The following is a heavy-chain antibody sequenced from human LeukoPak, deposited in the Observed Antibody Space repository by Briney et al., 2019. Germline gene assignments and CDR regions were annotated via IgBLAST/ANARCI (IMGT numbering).Heavy chain of an antibody. CDR2: ISYDGSNK. D-gene: IGHD3-22*01. V-gene: IGHV3-30-3*01. CDR1: GFTFSSYA. Sequence: GGSLILSCAASGFTFSSYAMHWVRQAPGKGLEWVAVISYDGSNKYYADSVKGRFTISRDNSKNTLYLQMNSLRAEDTAVYYCAMSDSSAFDIWGQGTMVTVSS. J-gene: IGHJ3*02. CDR3: AMSDSSAFDI.